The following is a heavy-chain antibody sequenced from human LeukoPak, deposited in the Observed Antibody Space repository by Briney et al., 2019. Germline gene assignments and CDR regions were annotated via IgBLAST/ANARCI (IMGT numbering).Heavy chain of an antibody. V-gene: IGHV5-51*01. CDR2: IYPGDSDT. J-gene: IGHJ4*02. D-gene: IGHD3-10*01. Sequence: GESLKISCKGSGYSFTTYWIGWVRQMPGKGLEWMGFIYPGDSDTRYSPSFQGQVTISADKSISTAYLQWSTLKASDTAMHYCARRAGYSGSYSVDYWGQGTLVTVSS. CDR1: GYSFTTYW. CDR3: ARRAGYSGSYSVDY.